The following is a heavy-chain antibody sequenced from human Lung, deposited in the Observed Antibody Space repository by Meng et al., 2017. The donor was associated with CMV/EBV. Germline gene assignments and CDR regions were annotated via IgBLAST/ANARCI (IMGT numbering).Heavy chain of an antibody. CDR3: AKDFHRSGSSDVFDI. CDR2: IHYDGSYK. J-gene: IGHJ3*02. Sequence: SCVASGFTFNSYGMHWVRQAPGEGLEWVTFIHYDGSYKYYADSVKGRFTISRDNSKNMVYLEMSSLNVADTAIYYCAKDFHRSGSSDVFDIWGQGTXVTGSS. V-gene: IGHV3-30*02. D-gene: IGHD3-10*01. CDR1: GFTFNSYG.